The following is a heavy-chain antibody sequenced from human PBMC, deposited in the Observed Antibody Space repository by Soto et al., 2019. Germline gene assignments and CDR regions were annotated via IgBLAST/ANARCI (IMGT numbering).Heavy chain of an antibody. CDR3: AEDSSDSGRDLFDY. Sequence: GGSRRLSWAASGFTFSRYAMSGVPQAPGKGLGWVSAISVSGGSTYYADSVNGRFTISRDNSKTTLYLQLNSLRAEDTAAYYFAEDSSDSGRDLFDYWGQGALVTVSS. V-gene: IGHV3-23*01. CDR1: GFTFSRYA. J-gene: IGHJ4*02. D-gene: IGHD1-26*01. CDR2: ISVSGGST.